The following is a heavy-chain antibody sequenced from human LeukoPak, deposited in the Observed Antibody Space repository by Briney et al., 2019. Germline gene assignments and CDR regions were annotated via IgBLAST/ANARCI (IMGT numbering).Heavy chain of an antibody. CDR2: VYYSGNT. CDR3: ARNPGDYGSWYFDL. CDR1: GGSISGYY. Sequence: SETLSVTCAVSGGSISGYYWSWIRQPPGKGLEWIGYVYYSGNTKYNPSLKSRVTMSVDTSKNQFSLRLSSVTARDTAVYYCARNPGDYGSWYFDLWGRGTLVTVSS. V-gene: IGHV4-59*08. D-gene: IGHD4-17*01. J-gene: IGHJ2*01.